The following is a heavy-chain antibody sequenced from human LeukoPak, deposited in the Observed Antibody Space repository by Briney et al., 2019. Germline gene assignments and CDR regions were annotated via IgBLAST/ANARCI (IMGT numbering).Heavy chain of an antibody. CDR1: GYTFTSYD. CDR2: MNPNSGNT. Sequence: GASVKVSCKASGYTFTSYDINWVRQATGQGLEWMGWMNPNSGNTGYAQKFQGRVTMTRNTSISTAYMELSSLRSEDTAVYYCARGLVDARWLVLYYYMDVWGKGTTVTISS. CDR3: ARGLVDARWLVLYYYMDV. J-gene: IGHJ6*03. D-gene: IGHD6-19*01. V-gene: IGHV1-8*01.